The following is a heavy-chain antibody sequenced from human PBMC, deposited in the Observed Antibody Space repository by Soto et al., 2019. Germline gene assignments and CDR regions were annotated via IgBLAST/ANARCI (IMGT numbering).Heavy chain of an antibody. CDR2: ISSSSSYI. CDR1: GFTFSSYS. D-gene: IGHD2-2*01. CDR3: ARDFVGGGVVPAGVSY. J-gene: IGHJ4*02. V-gene: IGHV3-21*01. Sequence: GGSLRLSCAASGFTFSSYSMNWVRQAPGKGLEWVSSISSSSSYIYYADSVKGRFTISRDNAKNSLYLQMNSLRAEDTAVYYCARDFVGGGVVPAGVSYWGQGTLVTVSS.